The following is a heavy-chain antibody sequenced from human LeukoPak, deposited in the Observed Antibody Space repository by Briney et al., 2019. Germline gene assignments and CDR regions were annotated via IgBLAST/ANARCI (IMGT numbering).Heavy chain of an antibody. CDR1: GFTFRGYG. D-gene: IGHD2-15*01. Sequence: PGGSLRLSCAVSGFTFRGYGIHWVRQAPGKGLEWVAVISHDGGITYYADSVKGRFTISRDNAKNSLHLQMNSLRAEDTAVYYCARAPRLGATVAAATPDYWGQGALVTVSS. J-gene: IGHJ4*02. CDR2: ISHDGGIT. V-gene: IGHV3-30*03. CDR3: ARAPRLGATVAAATPDY.